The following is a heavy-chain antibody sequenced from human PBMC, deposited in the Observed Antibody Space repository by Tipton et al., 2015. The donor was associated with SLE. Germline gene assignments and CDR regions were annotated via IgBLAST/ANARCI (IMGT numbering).Heavy chain of an antibody. D-gene: IGHD3-16*02. CDR1: GFTFSNAW. CDR2: INTNGGTI. Sequence: QLVQSGGGLVKPGGSLRLSCAASGFTFSNAWMSWVRQAPGKGLEWVSSINTNGGTIYYADSVKGRFTVSRDNAKNSLYLHMTSLRADDTAVYYCARDSPNWTYRDIDFWGQGTLVTVSS. CDR3: ARDSPNWTYRDIDF. J-gene: IGHJ4*02. V-gene: IGHV3-11*01.